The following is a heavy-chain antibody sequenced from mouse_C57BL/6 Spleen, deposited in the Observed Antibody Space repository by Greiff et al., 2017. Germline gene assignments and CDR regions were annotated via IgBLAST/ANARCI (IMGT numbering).Heavy chain of an antibody. CDR1: GFNIKDDY. D-gene: IGHD6-2*01. J-gene: IGHJ2*01. V-gene: IGHV14-4*01. CDR2: IDPENGDT. CDR3: TKGNSLFDY. Sequence: EVQLQQSGAELVRPGASVKLSCTASGFNIKDDYMHWVKQRPEQGLEWIGWIDPENGDTEYASKFQGKATITADTSSNTAYLQLSSLKSEDTAVYYCTKGNSLFDYWGQGTTLTVSS.